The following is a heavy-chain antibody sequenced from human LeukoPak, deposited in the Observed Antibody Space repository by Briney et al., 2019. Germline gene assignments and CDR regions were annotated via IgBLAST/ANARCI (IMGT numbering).Heavy chain of an antibody. CDR3: ARDNSVGDTAWWFDP. V-gene: IGHV4-34*01. D-gene: IGHD1-26*01. CDR2: INHSGSN. Sequence: SETLSLTCAVYGGSFSGYYWRWIRQPPGRGLEWIGEINHSGSNNYNPSLKSRVTISEDTSKNQFSLKLSSVTAADTAVYYCARDNSVGDTAWWFDPWGQGTLVTVSS. CDR1: GGSFSGYY. J-gene: IGHJ5*02.